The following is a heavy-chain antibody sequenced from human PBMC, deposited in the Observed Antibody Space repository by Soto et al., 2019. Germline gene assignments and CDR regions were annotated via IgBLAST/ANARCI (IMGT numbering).Heavy chain of an antibody. V-gene: IGHV3-48*02. Sequence: EVQLVESGGGLVQPGGSLRLSCAASGFTFSSYNMNWVRQTPGKGLEWVAYISSSSSTIYYAESVKGRFTISRDNAKNSLYLQMNSLRDEDTAVYYCAREMETWDYYGTDVWGQGTTVTVSS. CDR2: ISSSSSTI. CDR1: GFTFSSYN. J-gene: IGHJ6*02. CDR3: AREMETWDYYGTDV. D-gene: IGHD1-26*01.